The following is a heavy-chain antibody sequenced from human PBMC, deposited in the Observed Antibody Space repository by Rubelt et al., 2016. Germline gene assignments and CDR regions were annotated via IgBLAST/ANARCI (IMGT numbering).Heavy chain of an antibody. V-gene: IGHV4-34*01. CDR3: SRGRARAAAAPRRLWFDP. Sequence: QVQLQQWGAGLLKPSETLSLTCAVYGGSFSGYYWSWIRQPPGKGLEWIGEINHSGSTNYNPSLKSRVTRSVDTSKDDIARRLSSVAAADTAVYYSSRGRARAAAAPRRLWFDPWGQGTLVTVSS. CDR2: INHSGST. CDR1: GGSFSGYY. J-gene: IGHJ5*02. D-gene: IGHD6-25*01.